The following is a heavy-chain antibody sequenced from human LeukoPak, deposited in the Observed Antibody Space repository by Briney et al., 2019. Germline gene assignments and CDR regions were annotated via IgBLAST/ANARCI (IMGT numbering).Heavy chain of an antibody. Sequence: WGSLRLSCVASGFTFSQYSMNWVRQAPGKGLEWLAYISGRTSTIHYADSVRGRFTISRDNAKKSLYLEMNSLRGEDTGVYYCARLVGASTLIDYWGHEPWSPSPQ. CDR2: ISGRTSTI. D-gene: IGHD1-26*01. J-gene: IGHJ4*01. CDR3: ARLVGASTLIDY. CDR1: GFTFSQYS. V-gene: IGHV3-48*04.